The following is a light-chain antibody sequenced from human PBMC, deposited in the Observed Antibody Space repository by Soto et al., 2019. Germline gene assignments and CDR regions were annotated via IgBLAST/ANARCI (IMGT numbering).Light chain of an antibody. Sequence: DIQMTQSPSTLSASVGDRVTITCRASQSINDSLAWYQQKPGKAPKLLIYEASSLKSGVPSRFSGSGSGTEYTLTIRSLKPDDFATYYCQQYNGYWTFGQGTKVEIK. V-gene: IGKV1-5*03. CDR2: EAS. CDR1: QSINDS. CDR3: QQYNGYWT. J-gene: IGKJ1*01.